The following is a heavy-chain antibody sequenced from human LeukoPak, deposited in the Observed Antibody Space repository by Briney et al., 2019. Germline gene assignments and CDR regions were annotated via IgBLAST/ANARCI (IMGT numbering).Heavy chain of an antibody. V-gene: IGHV3-74*01. J-gene: IGHJ5*02. CDR1: GITLSNYG. CDR3: ARGWFDP. Sequence: GGSLRLSCVVSGITLSNYGMSWVRQAPGKGLVWVSRINSDGSSTSYADSVKGRFTISRDNAKNTLYLQMNSLRAEDTAVYYCARGWFDPWGQGTLVTVSS. CDR2: INSDGSST.